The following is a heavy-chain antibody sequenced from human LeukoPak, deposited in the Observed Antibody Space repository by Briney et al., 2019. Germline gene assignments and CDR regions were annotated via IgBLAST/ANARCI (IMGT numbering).Heavy chain of an antibody. CDR2: IRTDGTI. CDR3: ARDNIWAFDI. J-gene: IGHJ3*02. V-gene: IGHV3-69-1*01. Sequence: GGSLRLSCEASGFTSFDFPMNWVRKAPGKGLEWVSHIRTDGTITYADSVKGRFTISRDDAKTSVYLQMNSLRDEDTAIYYCARDNIWAFDIWGQGTMVTVAS. CDR1: GFTSFDFP. D-gene: IGHD2/OR15-2a*01.